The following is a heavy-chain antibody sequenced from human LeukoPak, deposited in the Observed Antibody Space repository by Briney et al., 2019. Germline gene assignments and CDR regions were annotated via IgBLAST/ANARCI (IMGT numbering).Heavy chain of an antibody. J-gene: IGHJ6*03. CDR1: GFTFSRHW. V-gene: IGHV3-74*01. CDR3: ARGPYFTSSSGYYYYYMDV. CDR2: INPDGSPT. D-gene: IGHD6-6*01. Sequence: RPGGSLRLSCAASGFTFSRHWMHWVRQAPGKGLVWVSRINPDGSPTTYADSVKGRFTISRDNAKNTLYLQMNSLRAEDTAVYYCARGPYFTSSSGYYYYYMDVWGKGTTVTVSS.